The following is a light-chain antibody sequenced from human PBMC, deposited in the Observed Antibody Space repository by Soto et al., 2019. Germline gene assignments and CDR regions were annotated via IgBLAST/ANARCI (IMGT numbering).Light chain of an antibody. CDR3: QLYGGSHMFS. V-gene: IGKV3-20*01. Sequence: EIVLTQSPGTLSLSPGEGGTLSYRASQSISSSYLAWYQQKPGQSPRLLIYAASSRATGIPDRFSGSGSGADFTLTISRLEPEDFAVYYCQLYGGSHMFSFGQGTKLEIK. CDR2: AAS. CDR1: QSISSSY. J-gene: IGKJ2*01.